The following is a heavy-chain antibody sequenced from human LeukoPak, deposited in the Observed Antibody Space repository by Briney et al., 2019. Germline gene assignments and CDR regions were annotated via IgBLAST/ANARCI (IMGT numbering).Heavy chain of an antibody. J-gene: IGHJ4*02. CDR3: ARDDYGVFDY. V-gene: IGHV1-69*13. Sequence: ASVKVSCKASGGTFSSYAISWVRQAPGQGLEWMGGIIPIFGTANYAQKFRGRVTITADESTSTAYMELSSLRSEDTAVYYCARDDYGVFDYWGQGTLVTVSS. D-gene: IGHD4-17*01. CDR1: GGTFSSYA. CDR2: IIPIFGTA.